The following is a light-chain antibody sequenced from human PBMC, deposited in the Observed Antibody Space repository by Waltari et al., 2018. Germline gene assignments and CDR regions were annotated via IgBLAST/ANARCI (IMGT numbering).Light chain of an antibody. Sequence: QSDLTQPASVSGSPGQSITISCTGTSSDIGGYVAWYQQHPGKAPKLMIYDVNKRPSWISDRFSVSKSGNTASLSISGLQTEDEASYYCSSYTTTTTLFGGGTKLTVL. V-gene: IGLV2-14*03. CDR2: DVN. CDR3: SSYTTTTTL. J-gene: IGLJ2*01. CDR1: SSDIGGY.